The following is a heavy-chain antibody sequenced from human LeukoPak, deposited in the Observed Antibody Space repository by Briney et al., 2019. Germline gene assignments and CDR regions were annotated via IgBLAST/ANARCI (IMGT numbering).Heavy chain of an antibody. CDR1: GFTFSTYW. Sequence: GGSLRLSCAASGFTFSTYWMSWVRQAPGKGLEWVANIKHDGSEKYYVVSVKGRFTNSRDNAKNSLYLQMNSLRAGDTAVYYCARADYYGSGGYWFDPWGQGTLVTVSS. CDR3: ARADYYGSGGYWFDP. D-gene: IGHD3-10*01. V-gene: IGHV3-7*01. J-gene: IGHJ5*02. CDR2: IKHDGSEK.